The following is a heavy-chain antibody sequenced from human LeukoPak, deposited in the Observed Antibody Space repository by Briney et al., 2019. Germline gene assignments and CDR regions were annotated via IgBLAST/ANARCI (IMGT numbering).Heavy chain of an antibody. V-gene: IGHV1-2*02. CDR3: ARVVYFDWFNFDY. CDR1: GYTFTGYY. J-gene: IGHJ4*02. D-gene: IGHD3-9*01. Sequence: ASVKVSCKASGYTFTGYYMHWVRQAPGQGLEWMGWINPNSGGTNYAQKFQGRVTMTRDTSISTAYMGLSRLRSDDTAVYYCARVVYFDWFNFDYWGQGTLVTVSS. CDR2: INPNSGGT.